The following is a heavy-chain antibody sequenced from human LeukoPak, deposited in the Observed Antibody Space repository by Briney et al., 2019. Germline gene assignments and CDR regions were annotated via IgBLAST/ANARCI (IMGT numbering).Heavy chain of an antibody. Sequence: GGSLRLSCAASGFTFSSYWMSWVRQAPGKGLEWVSSISSSSSYIYYADSVKGRFTISGDNAKNSLYLQMNSLRAEDTAVYYCASMAVAGPDPWGQGTLVTVSS. CDR2: ISSSSSYI. CDR1: GFTFSSYW. D-gene: IGHD6-19*01. J-gene: IGHJ5*02. CDR3: ASMAVAGPDP. V-gene: IGHV3-21*01.